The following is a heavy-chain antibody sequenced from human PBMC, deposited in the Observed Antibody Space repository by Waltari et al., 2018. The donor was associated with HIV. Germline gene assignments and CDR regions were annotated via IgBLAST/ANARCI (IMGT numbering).Heavy chain of an antibody. V-gene: IGHV1-46*03. Sequence: VPLLQSGAEMKKPGASVTVSCTTSGYTFTHFYLHWVRQAPGQGLVWVGLVNANGGGTLYSEAFPSRLTLTADTSTNTAYLHLTDLTSEDAATYFCGRGTTDYINYWGQGSLVTVSS. CDR3: GRGTTDYINY. CDR2: VNANGGGT. J-gene: IGHJ4*02. D-gene: IGHD4-4*01. CDR1: GYTFTHFY.